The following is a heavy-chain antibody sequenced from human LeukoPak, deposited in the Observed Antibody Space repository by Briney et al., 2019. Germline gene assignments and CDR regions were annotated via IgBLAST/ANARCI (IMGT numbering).Heavy chain of an antibody. Sequence: SETLSLTCAVSGGSISSYYWSWIRQPPGKGLEWIGYIYYSGSTNYNPSLKSRVTISVDTSKNQFSLKLSSVTAADTAVYYCARRSYSSGWYFFDYWGQGTLVTVSS. CDR3: ARRSYSSGWYFFDY. J-gene: IGHJ4*02. V-gene: IGHV4-59*08. D-gene: IGHD6-19*01. CDR1: GGSISSYY. CDR2: IYYSGST.